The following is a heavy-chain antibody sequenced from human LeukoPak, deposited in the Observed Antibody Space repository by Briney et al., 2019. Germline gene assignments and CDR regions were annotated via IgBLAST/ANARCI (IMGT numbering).Heavy chain of an antibody. CDR3: ARDRYSYGYYYFDY. Sequence: PGGSLRLSCAASGFTFSSYAMHWVRQAPGKGLEWVAVISYDGSNKYYADSVKGRFTISRDNSKNTLYLQMNSLRAEDTAVYYCARDRYSYGYYYFDYWGQGTLVTVSS. CDR2: ISYDGSNK. D-gene: IGHD5-18*01. V-gene: IGHV3-30*04. CDR1: GFTFSSYA. J-gene: IGHJ4*02.